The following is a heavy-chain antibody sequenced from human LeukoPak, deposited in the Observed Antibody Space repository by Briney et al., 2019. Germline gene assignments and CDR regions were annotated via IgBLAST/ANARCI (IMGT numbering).Heavy chain of an antibody. CDR1: GFTFSDSY. V-gene: IGHV3-11*06. D-gene: IGHD1-26*01. CDR2: ISSSSTAT. CDR3: VRLIEWELLRVDASDI. J-gene: IGHJ3*02. Sequence: PGGSLRLSCAASGFTFSDSYMAWIRQAPGKGLEWVSYISSSSTATNYADSVKGRFTISRDNSKKTVYLQMSSLRPDDTAVYFCVRLIEWELLRVDASDIWGQGTMVTVSS.